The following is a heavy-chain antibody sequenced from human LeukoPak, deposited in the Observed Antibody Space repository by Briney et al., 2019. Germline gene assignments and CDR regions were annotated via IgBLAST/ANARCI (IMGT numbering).Heavy chain of an antibody. CDR1: GYTLTELS. D-gene: IGHD2-2*01. Sequence: GASVKVSCKVSGYTLTELSMHWVRQAPGQGLEWMGWINPNSGGTNYAQKFQGRVTMTRDTSISTAYMELSRLRSDDTAVYYCARGDIVVVPARNWFDPWGQGTLVTVSS. J-gene: IGHJ5*02. CDR2: INPNSGGT. CDR3: ARGDIVVVPARNWFDP. V-gene: IGHV1-2*02.